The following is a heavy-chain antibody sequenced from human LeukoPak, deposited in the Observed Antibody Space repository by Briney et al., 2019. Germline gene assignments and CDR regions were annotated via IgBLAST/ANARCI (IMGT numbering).Heavy chain of an antibody. CDR2: ISSSSSYI. D-gene: IGHD6-13*01. J-gene: IGHJ5*02. CDR1: GFTFSSYS. Sequence: NPGGSLRLSCAASGFTFSSYSMNWVRQAPGKGLEWVSSISSSSSYIYYADSVKGRFTISRDNAKNSLYLQMNSLRAEDTAVYYCARDQTKSIAAAGTSWFDPWGQGTLVTVSS. CDR3: ARDQTKSIAAAGTSWFDP. V-gene: IGHV3-21*01.